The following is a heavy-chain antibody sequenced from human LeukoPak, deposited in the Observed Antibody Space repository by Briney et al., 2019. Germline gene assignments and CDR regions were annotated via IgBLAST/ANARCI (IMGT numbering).Heavy chain of an antibody. CDR3: ARGSFFPY. CDR2: ISSSSSII. Sequence: PGGSLRLSCAASGFTFSSYSMNWVRQAPGKGLEWVSYISSSSSIIYYADSVKGRFTISRDNAKNSLYLQLNSLRAEDTAVYYCARGSFFPYWGQGTLVTVSS. D-gene: IGHD3-3*01. CDR1: GFTFSSYS. V-gene: IGHV3-48*04. J-gene: IGHJ4*02.